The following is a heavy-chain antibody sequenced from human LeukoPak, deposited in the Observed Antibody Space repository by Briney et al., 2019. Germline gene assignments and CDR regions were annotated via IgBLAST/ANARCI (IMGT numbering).Heavy chain of an antibody. CDR1: GGSISSYH. D-gene: IGHD6-13*01. CDR3: ARRIGAADAFDY. CDR2: IYYSGST. J-gene: IGHJ4*02. Sequence: PSETLSLTCTVSGGSISSYHWSWIRQPPGKGLEWIAYIYYSGSTNYNPPLKSRVTISVDTSKNQFSLKLSSVTAADTAVYYCARRIGAADAFDYWGQGTLVTVSS. V-gene: IGHV4-59*08.